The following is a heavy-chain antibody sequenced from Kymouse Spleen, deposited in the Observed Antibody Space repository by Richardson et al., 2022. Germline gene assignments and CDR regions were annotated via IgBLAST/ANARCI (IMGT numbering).Heavy chain of an antibody. V-gene: IGHV3-33*01. CDR2: IWYDGSNK. CDR1: GFTFSSYG. J-gene: IGHJ6*02. CDR3: ARRIAVAGTNYYYGMDV. Sequence: QVQLVESGGGVVQPGRSLRLSCAASGFTFSSYGMHWVRQAPGKGLEWVAVIWYDGSNKYYADSVKGRFTISRDNSKNTLYLQMNSLRAEDTAVYYCARRIAVAGTNYYYGMDVWGQGTTVTVSS. D-gene: IGHD6-19*01.